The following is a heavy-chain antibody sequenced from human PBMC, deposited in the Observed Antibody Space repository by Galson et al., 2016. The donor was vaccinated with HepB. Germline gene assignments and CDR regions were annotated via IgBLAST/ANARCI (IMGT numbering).Heavy chain of an antibody. CDR3: GKHGGFDY. D-gene: IGHD3-16*01. CDR2: ITGSGATT. CDR1: GFSFSTSG. V-gene: IGHV3-23*01. Sequence: SLRLSCAASGFSFSTSGMSWVRQTPGRGLEWVSGITGSGATTHYADFVKGRFTISRDNSKNTLYLDMNNLRAGDTAVYYCGKHGGFDYWGQGALVTVSS. J-gene: IGHJ4*02.